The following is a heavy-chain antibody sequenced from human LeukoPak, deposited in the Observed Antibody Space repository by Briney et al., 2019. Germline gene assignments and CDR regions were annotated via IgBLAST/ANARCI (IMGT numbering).Heavy chain of an antibody. Sequence: GGSLRLSCAASGFTFSSYGMHWVRQAPGKGLEWVAVISYDGSNKYYADSVKGRFTISRDNSKNTLYLQMNSLRAEDTAVYYCAKDSPHDYGGPRGAFDIWGQGTMVTVSS. V-gene: IGHV3-30*18. CDR1: GFTFSSYG. CDR3: AKDSPHDYGGPRGAFDI. J-gene: IGHJ3*02. CDR2: ISYDGSNK. D-gene: IGHD4-23*01.